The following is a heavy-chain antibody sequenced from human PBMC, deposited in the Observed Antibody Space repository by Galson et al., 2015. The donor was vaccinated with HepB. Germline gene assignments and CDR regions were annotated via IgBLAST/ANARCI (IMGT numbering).Heavy chain of an antibody. CDR3: ARGIAFDI. V-gene: IGHV4-34*01. CDR1: DGSFRGYQ. Sequence: ETLSLTCTVNDGSFRGYQWSWIRQPPGKGLEWIGEMNHSGRTDTNPSLKSRVTISVDTSNNQFSQRLGSATAADTAVYYCARGIAFDIWDQGAIVTVSS. J-gene: IGHJ3*02. CDR2: MNHSGRT.